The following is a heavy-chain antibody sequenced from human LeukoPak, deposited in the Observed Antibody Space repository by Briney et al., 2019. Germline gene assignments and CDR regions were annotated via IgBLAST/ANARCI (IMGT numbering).Heavy chain of an antibody. V-gene: IGHV3-33*06. CDR2: IWYDGSNK. Sequence: GGSLRLSCAASGFTFSSYGMHWVRQAPGKGLEWVAVIWYDGSNKYYADSVKGRFTISRDNSKNTLYLQMNSLRAEDTAVYYCAKKAEDFGDSVTQHWGQGTLVTVSS. CDR1: GFTFSSYG. D-gene: IGHD4-17*01. J-gene: IGHJ1*01. CDR3: AKKAEDFGDSVTQH.